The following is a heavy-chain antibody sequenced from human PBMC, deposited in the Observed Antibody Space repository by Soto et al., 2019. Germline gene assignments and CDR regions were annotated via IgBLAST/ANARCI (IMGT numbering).Heavy chain of an antibody. CDR3: KRGYCSSTSCYIWDNWFDP. CDR2: IYYSGRT. D-gene: IGHD2-2*02. J-gene: IGHJ5*02. V-gene: IGHV4-59*01. CDR1: GGSISRYY. Sequence: SETLSLTCTVSGGSISRYYWSWIRQPPGKGLEWIGYIYYSGRTNYNPSLKSRVTISVDTSKNQFSLKLSSVTAADTAVYYCKRGYCSSTSCYIWDNWFDPWGQGTLVTVSS.